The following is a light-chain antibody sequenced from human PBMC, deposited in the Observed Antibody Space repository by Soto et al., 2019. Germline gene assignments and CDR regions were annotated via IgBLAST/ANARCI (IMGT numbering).Light chain of an antibody. CDR3: QQRSNGLSIT. CDR1: QSVSSSY. CDR2: GAS. J-gene: IGKJ5*01. V-gene: IGKV3D-20*02. Sequence: EIVLKQAQCSLFASPADIATLSFRACQSVSSSYLAWYQQKPGQAPRLLIYGASSRATGIQDRFSGSGSGIDFTLTISSLQPDDFAAYYCQQRSNGLSITFRQGTLLEIK.